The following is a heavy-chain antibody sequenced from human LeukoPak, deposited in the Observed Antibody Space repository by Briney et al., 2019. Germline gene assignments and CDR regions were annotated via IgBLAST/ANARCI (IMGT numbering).Heavy chain of an antibody. CDR3: ARPFRRGIAAANWFDP. CDR1: GYTFTNYP. D-gene: IGHD6-13*01. CDR2: MNPNSGNT. V-gene: IGHV1-8*02. Sequence: GASVKVSCKASGYTFTNYPINWMRQAPGQGLEWMGWMNPNSGNTGYAQKFQGRVTMTRNTSISTAYMELSSLRSEDTAVYYCARPFRRGIAAANWFDPWGQGTLVTVSS. J-gene: IGHJ5*02.